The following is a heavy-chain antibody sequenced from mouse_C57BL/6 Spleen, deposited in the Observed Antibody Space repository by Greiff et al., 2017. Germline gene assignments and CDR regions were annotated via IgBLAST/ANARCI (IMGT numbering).Heavy chain of an antibody. CDR3: ARYDGYFDY. D-gene: IGHD2-3*01. V-gene: IGHV1-66*01. Sequence: VQLQQSGPELVKPGASVKISCKASGYSFTSYYIHWVKQRPGQGLEWIGWIYPGSGNTKYNEKFKGKATLTADPSSSTAYMQLSSLTSEDSAVYYCARYDGYFDYWGQGTTLTVSS. CDR2: IYPGSGNT. J-gene: IGHJ2*01. CDR1: GYSFTSYY.